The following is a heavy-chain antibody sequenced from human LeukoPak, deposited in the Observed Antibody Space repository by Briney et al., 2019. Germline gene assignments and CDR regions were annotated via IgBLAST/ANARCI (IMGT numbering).Heavy chain of an antibody. J-gene: IGHJ4*02. D-gene: IGHD2/OR15-2a*01. CDR3: AQISI. V-gene: IGHV3-7*01. CDR1: GFGFSNFW. CDR2: IKEDGSLK. Sequence: GGSLRLSCAASGFGFSNFWMSWVRQAPGKGPEWVANIKEDGSLKNYVDSVEGRFTVSRDNAKNTLYLQMNSLRAEDTAVYYCAQISIWGQGTLVTVSS.